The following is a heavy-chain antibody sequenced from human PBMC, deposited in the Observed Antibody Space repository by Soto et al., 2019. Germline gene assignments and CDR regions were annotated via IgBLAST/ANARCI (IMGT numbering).Heavy chain of an antibody. Sequence: LRLSCAASAFSFSSYAMHWVRQAPGKGLEWVAVISYDGTNKYYADSVKGRFTISRDNSKNTLYLQMNTLRAEDTALYYCARDTLTGDGAFDIWGQGTMVTVS. D-gene: IGHD2-21*01. CDR2: ISYDGTNK. CDR1: AFSFSSYA. V-gene: IGHV3-30-3*01. J-gene: IGHJ3*02. CDR3: ARDTLTGDGAFDI.